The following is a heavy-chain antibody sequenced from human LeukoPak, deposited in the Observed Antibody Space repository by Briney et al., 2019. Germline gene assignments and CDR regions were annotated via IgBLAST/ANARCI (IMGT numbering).Heavy chain of an antibody. V-gene: IGHV3-30*01. D-gene: IGHD6-13*01. Sequence: GGSLRLSCAASGFTFSSYAMHWVRQAPGKGPEWVAVISYDGSNKYYADSVKGRFTISRDNSKTTLYLQMNSLRAEDTALYYCARDPEKSSSWSPDFDYWGQGTLVTVSS. J-gene: IGHJ4*02. CDR3: ARDPEKSSSWSPDFDY. CDR2: ISYDGSNK. CDR1: GFTFSSYA.